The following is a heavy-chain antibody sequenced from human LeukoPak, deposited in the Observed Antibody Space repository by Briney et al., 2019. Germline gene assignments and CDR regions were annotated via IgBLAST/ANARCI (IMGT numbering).Heavy chain of an antibody. CDR2: IYSGGST. V-gene: IGHV3-53*01. D-gene: IGHD2-2*01. J-gene: IGHJ3*02. CDR3: AREYCSSTTCYDAFDI. CDR1: AFIVSSNY. Sequence: PGGSLRLSCAASAFIVSSNYMSWVRQAPGKGLEWVSVIYSGGSTYYADSVKGQFTISRDNSKNTLYLQMNSLRAEDTAMYYCAREYCSSTTCYDAFDIWGQGTMVTVSS.